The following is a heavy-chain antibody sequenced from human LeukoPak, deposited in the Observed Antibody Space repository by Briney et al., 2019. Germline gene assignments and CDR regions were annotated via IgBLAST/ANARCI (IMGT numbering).Heavy chain of an antibody. J-gene: IGHJ4*02. Sequence: PGGSLRLSCAASGFTFSSYSMNWVRQAPGKGLEWIGSIYYSGSTYYNPSLKSRVTISVDTSKTQFSLKLTSVTAADTAVYYCARVRHSGVATTRVIDYWGQGTLVTVSS. V-gene: IGHV4-39*07. CDR2: IYYSGST. D-gene: IGHD5-12*01. CDR1: GFTFSSYS. CDR3: ARVRHSGVATTRVIDY.